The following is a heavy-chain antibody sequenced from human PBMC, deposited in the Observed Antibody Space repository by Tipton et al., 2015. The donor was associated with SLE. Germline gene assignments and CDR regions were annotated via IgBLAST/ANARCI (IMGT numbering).Heavy chain of an antibody. CDR1: GFTFSSYE. J-gene: IGHJ4*02. CDR3: ARDRAEGEGY. Sequence: GSLRLSCAASGFTFSSYEMNWARQAPGKGLEWVSYISSSGSTIYYADSVKGRFTISRDNAKNSLYLQMNSLRAEDTAVYYCARDRAEGEGYWGQGTLVTVSS. D-gene: IGHD3-16*01. CDR2: ISSSGSTI. V-gene: IGHV3-48*03.